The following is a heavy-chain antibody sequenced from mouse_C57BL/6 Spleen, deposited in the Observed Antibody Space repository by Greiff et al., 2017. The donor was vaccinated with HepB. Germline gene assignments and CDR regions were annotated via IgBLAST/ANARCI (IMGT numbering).Heavy chain of an antibody. Sequence: QVHVKQSGAELVKPGASVKISCKASGYAFSSYWMNWVKQRPGKGLEWIGQIYPGDGDTNYNGKFKGKATLTADKSSSTAYMQLSSLTSEDSAVYFCARYDYYAMDYWGQGTSVTVSS. CDR1: GYAFSSYW. CDR2: IYPGDGDT. V-gene: IGHV1-80*01. CDR3: ARYDYYAMDY. J-gene: IGHJ4*01.